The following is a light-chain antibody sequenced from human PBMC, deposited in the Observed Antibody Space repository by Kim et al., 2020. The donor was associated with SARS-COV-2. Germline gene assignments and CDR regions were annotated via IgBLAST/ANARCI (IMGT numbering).Light chain of an antibody. J-gene: IGLJ3*02. CDR2: QDN. CDR3: QAWDSSTRV. Sequence: LSPGQTARITCSGETLGDKYACWYQQKPGQSPVLVIYQDNRRPSGIPERFSGSNSGNTATLTISGTQAMDEADYYCQAWDSSTRVFGGGTQLTVL. CDR1: TLGDKY. V-gene: IGLV3-1*01.